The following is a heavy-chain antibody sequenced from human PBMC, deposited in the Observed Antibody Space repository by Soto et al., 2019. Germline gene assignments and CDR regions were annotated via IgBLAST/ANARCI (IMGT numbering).Heavy chain of an antibody. CDR1: GYTFTSYG. D-gene: IGHD3-22*01. Sequence: ASVKVSCKASGYTFTSYGISWVRQAPGQGLEWMGWISAYNGNTNYGQKLQGRVTMTTDTSTSTDYMELRSLRSDDTAVYYCARESPYYDDSSGSPGGDYWGQGTLVTVSS. CDR2: ISAYNGNT. CDR3: ARESPYYDDSSGSPGGDY. J-gene: IGHJ4*02. V-gene: IGHV1-18*01.